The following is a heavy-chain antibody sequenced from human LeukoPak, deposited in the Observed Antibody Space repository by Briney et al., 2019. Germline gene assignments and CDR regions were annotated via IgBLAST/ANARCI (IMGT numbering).Heavy chain of an antibody. CDR2: ISAYNGNT. J-gene: IGHJ3*02. CDR1: GYTFTSYG. Sequence: ASVKVSCKASGYTFTSYGISWVRQAPGQGLEWMGWISAYNGNTNYAQKLQGRDTMTTDTSTSTAYMELRSLRSDDTAVYYCARDKYLDYGDYVGAFDIWGQGTMVTVSS. CDR3: ARDKYLDYGDYVGAFDI. D-gene: IGHD4-17*01. V-gene: IGHV1-18*01.